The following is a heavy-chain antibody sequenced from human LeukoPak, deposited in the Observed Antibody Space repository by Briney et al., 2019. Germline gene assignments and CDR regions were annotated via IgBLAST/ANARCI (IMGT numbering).Heavy chain of an antibody. CDR2: ISAYNGNK. D-gene: IGHD3-9*01. V-gene: IGHV1-18*01. CDR3: ARGEVSGGYDISLL. Sequence: GASVKVSCKASGYTFTNYGISWVRQAPGQGLDWMGWISAYNGNKVYAQELQGRVTMTTDTSTGTAYMELSSLRSEDTAVYYCARGEVSGGYDISLLWGQGTLVTVSS. J-gene: IGHJ4*02. CDR1: GYTFTNYG.